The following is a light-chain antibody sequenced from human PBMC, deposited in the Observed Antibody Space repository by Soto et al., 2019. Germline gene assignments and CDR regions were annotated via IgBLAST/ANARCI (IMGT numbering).Light chain of an antibody. CDR1: QDISNL. CDR3: QQADSFPIT. J-gene: IGKJ4*01. CDR2: AAS. Sequence: DIQMTQSPSSVSASVGDRVTITCRASQDISNLLAWYQQKPGKAPKLLIYAASSLQSGVPSRFSGSRFETDFTLTISSLQPEDSATYYCQQADSFPITFGGGTKVEIK. V-gene: IGKV1D-12*01.